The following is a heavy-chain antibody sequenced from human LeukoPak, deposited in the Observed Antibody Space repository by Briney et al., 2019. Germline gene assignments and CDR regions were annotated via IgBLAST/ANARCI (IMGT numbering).Heavy chain of an antibody. Sequence: ASVTVSCMASGYTFTSYGISWVRQAPGQGLEWMGWISAYNGNTKYAQKLQGRVTMTTDTSTTTAYMELRGLRSDDTAVYYCARGGNDYVWGSYRYSDWFDPWGEGTLVTVSS. CDR2: ISAYNGNT. J-gene: IGHJ5*02. CDR1: GYTFTSYG. D-gene: IGHD3-16*02. CDR3: ARGGNDYVWGSYRYSDWFDP. V-gene: IGHV1-18*01.